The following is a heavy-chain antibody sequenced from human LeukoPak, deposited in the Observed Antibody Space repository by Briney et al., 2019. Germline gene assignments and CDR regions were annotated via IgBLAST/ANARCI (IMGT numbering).Heavy chain of an antibody. Sequence: SETLSLTCTVSGYSISSGYYWGWIRQPPGKGLEWIGSIYHSGSTYYNPSLKSRVTISVDTSKNQFSLKLSSVTAADTAMYYCARCYYDSSGYYYDAFDIWGQGTMVTVSS. D-gene: IGHD3-22*01. J-gene: IGHJ3*02. V-gene: IGHV4-38-2*02. CDR3: ARCYYDSSGYYYDAFDI. CDR1: GYSISSGYY. CDR2: IYHSGST.